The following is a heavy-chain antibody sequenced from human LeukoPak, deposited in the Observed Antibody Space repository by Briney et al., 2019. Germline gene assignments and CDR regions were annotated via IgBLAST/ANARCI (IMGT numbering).Heavy chain of an antibody. CDR1: GFTFSGYA. D-gene: IGHD6-19*01. CDR2: ISGSGGST. V-gene: IGHV3-23*01. J-gene: IGHJ6*03. CDR3: AKDKRVAAGPYYYYMDV. Sequence: GGSLRLSCAASGFTFSGYAMSWVRQAPGKGLEWVSAISGSGGSTYYADSVKGRFTISRDNSKNTLYLQMNSLRAEDTAVYYCAKDKRVAAGPYYYYMDVWGKGTTVTVSS.